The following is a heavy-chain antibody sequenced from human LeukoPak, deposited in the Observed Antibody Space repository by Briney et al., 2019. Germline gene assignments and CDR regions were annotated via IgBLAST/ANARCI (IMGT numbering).Heavy chain of an antibody. D-gene: IGHD6-19*01. Sequence: GGSLRLSCVASGITFSSSWMSWVRQAPGKGLEWVSAISGSGGSTYYADSVKGRFTISRDNSKNTLYLQMNSLRAEDTAVYYCAKDPRRIAVAAYNWFDPWGQGTLVTVSS. CDR1: GITFSSSW. J-gene: IGHJ5*02. CDR3: AKDPRRIAVAAYNWFDP. V-gene: IGHV3-23*01. CDR2: ISGSGGST.